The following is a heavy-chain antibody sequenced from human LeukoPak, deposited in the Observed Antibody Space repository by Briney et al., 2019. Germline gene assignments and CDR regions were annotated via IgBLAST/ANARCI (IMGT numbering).Heavy chain of an antibody. CDR3: ARVVRLGVYYFDY. CDR1: GYSISSGYY. V-gene: IGHV4-38-2*02. J-gene: IGHJ4*02. D-gene: IGHD3-16*01. CDR2: INHSRST. Sequence: SETLSLTCTVSGYSISSGYYWSWIRQPPGKGLEWIGEINHSRSTNYNPSLKSRVTISIDTSKNQFSLKLRSVTAADTAVYYCARVVRLGVYYFDYWGQGTLVTVSS.